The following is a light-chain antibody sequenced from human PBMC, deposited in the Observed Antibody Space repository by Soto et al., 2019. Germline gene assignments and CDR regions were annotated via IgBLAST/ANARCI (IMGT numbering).Light chain of an antibody. CDR2: GAS. CDR1: QSLRSTS. J-gene: IGKJ5*01. V-gene: IGKV3-20*01. CDR3: QQYGSSPPIT. Sequence: EIVLTQSPRTLSLSPGERATLSCRASQSLRSTSLAWYQQKPGQAPRLLISGASTRAADIPDRFSGSGSGTDFTLTIGRLEPEDLAVYYCQQYGSSPPITFGQGTRLEIK.